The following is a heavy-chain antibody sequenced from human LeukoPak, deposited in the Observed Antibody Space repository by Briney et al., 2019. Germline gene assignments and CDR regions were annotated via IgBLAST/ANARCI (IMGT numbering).Heavy chain of an antibody. CDR1: GYTFTSYD. CDR2: MNPNSGNT. V-gene: IGHV1-8*03. CDR3: AKHVLGMAAGTRYFDY. J-gene: IGHJ4*02. D-gene: IGHD6-13*01. Sequence: ASVKVSCKASGYTFTSYDFNWVRQATGQGLEWMGWMNPNSGNTGYAQKFQGRVTITRNTSISTAYMELSSLRSEDTAMYYCAKHVLGMAAGTRYFDYWGQGTLVTVSS.